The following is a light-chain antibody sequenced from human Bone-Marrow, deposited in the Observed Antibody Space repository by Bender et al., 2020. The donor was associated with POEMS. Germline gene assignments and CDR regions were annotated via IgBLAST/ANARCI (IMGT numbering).Light chain of an antibody. CDR3: QSYDSDIVV. J-gene: IGLJ2*01. CDR1: SGSIAANY. V-gene: IGLV6-57*01. Sequence: NFMLTQPHSVSGSPGKTVDISCTRSSGSIAANYVQWYQQRPGTSPIVVIFDDDQRPSGVPDRFSGSIDSSSNSASLTISGLKTEDEADYYCQSYDSDIVVFGGGTKLTVL. CDR2: DDD.